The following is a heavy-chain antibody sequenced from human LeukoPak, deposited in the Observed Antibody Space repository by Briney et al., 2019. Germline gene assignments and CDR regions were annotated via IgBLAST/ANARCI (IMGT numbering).Heavy chain of an antibody. D-gene: IGHD2-15*01. CDR1: GFTFTSYD. V-gene: IGHV3-23*01. CDR2: ITSGYST. CDR3: ARVDCSGGSCLGDAFDI. Sequence: PGGSLRLSCVASGFTFTSYDMSWVRQAPGKGLEWVSSITSGYSTYYADSVKGRFTISRDNSKNTLYLQMNSMRAEDTAVYYCARVDCSGGSCLGDAFDIWGQGTMVTVSS. J-gene: IGHJ3*02.